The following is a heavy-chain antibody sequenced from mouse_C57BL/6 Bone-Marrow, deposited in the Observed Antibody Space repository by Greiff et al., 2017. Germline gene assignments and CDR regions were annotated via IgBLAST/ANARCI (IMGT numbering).Heavy chain of an antibody. J-gene: IGHJ1*03. D-gene: IGHD1-1*01. CDR3: ARWATVVATDWYFDV. V-gene: IGHV1-26*01. Sequence: EVHLQQSGPELVKPGASVKISCKASGYTFTDYYMNWVKQSHGKSLEWIGDINPNNGGTSYNQKFKGKATLTVDKSSSTAYMELRSLTSEDSAVYYCARWATVVATDWYFDVWGTGTTVTVSS. CDR2: INPNNGGT. CDR1: GYTFTDYY.